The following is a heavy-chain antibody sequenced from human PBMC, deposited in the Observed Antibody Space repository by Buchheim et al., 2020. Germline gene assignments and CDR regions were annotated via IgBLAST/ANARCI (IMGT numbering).Heavy chain of an antibody. V-gene: IGHV3-74*03. CDR2: MSSDGSRT. D-gene: IGHD1-26*01. CDR1: GITISSYW. Sequence: EVQLVESGGGLVQPGGSLRLSCAASGITISSYWMHWVRQGPGKGLVWVSRMSSDGSRTTYADSVKGRFSISRDNAENTLYLQMKSLRGEDTAVYYCVRARSYYGDFDFWGQGIL. CDR3: VRARSYYGDFDF. J-gene: IGHJ4*02.